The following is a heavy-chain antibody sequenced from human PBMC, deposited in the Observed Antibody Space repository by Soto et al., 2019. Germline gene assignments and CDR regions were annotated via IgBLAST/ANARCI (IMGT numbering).Heavy chain of an antibody. Sequence: SQTLSLTCAISGDSVSSKTAAWNWIRQSPSRGLEWLGRTYFRSKWYNDYAISVKSRITINPDTSKNQFSLLLNSVTPEDTAVNYCARVSFAHFVHWFAPWGQGTLVTVSS. V-gene: IGHV6-1*01. CDR2: TYFRSKWYN. CDR3: ARVSFAHFVHWFAP. J-gene: IGHJ5*02. D-gene: IGHD3-16*02. CDR1: GDSVSSKTAA.